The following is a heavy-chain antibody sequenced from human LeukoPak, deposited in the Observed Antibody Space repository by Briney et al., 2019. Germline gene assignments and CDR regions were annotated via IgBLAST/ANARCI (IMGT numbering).Heavy chain of an antibody. CDR2: FDSEDSET. Sequence: GASVKVSCKISGYTLTEFSMHWVRQALGKGLERMGGFDSEDSETTYAQKFQGRVTMTEDTSTDTAYMELSSLRSEDTATYYCAAYYASGAPSHWGQGTMVTLS. CDR1: GYTLTEFS. CDR3: AAYYASGAPSH. J-gene: IGHJ4*02. V-gene: IGHV1-24*01. D-gene: IGHD3-10*01.